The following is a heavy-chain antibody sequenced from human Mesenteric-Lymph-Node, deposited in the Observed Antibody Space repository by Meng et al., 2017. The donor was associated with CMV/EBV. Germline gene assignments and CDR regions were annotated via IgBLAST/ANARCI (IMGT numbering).Heavy chain of an antibody. J-gene: IGHJ3*02. Sequence: SVKVSCKASGGTFSSYAISWVRQAPGQGLEWMGGIIPILGIANYAQKFQGRVTITADKSTSTAYMELSSLRSEDTAVYYCARQEEFDYGDYGGAFDIWGQGTMVTVSS. V-gene: IGHV1-69*10. CDR1: GGTFSSYA. CDR2: IIPILGIA. D-gene: IGHD4-17*01. CDR3: ARQEEFDYGDYGGAFDI.